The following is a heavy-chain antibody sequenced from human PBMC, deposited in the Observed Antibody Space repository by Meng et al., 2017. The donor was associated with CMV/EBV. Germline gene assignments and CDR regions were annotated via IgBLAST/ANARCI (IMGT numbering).Heavy chain of an antibody. CDR3: AKDHYDFWSGIYYYGMDV. J-gene: IGHJ6*02. V-gene: IGHV3-7*01. CDR2: IKQDGSEK. Sequence: GESLKISCAASGFTFSSYWMSWVRQAPGKGLEWVANIKQDGSEKYYVDSVKGRFTISRDNAKNSLYLQMNSLRAEDTAVYYCAKDHYDFWSGIYYYGMDVWGQGATVTVSS. D-gene: IGHD3-3*01. CDR1: GFTFSSYW.